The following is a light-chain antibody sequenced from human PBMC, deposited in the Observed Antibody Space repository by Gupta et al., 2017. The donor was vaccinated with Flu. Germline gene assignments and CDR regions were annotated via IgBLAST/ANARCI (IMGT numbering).Light chain of an antibody. Sequence: ATLSLSPGERATRSCRARQSVSSYLGWYQQKPGQAPRLLIYDASNRDTGVPARFSGSGDGTEVTLTISSREQEDFAGYYCQQRDNWPPWTFGQGTKVEIK. V-gene: IGKV3-11*01. CDR1: QSVSSY. CDR3: QQRDNWPPWT. J-gene: IGKJ1*01. CDR2: DAS.